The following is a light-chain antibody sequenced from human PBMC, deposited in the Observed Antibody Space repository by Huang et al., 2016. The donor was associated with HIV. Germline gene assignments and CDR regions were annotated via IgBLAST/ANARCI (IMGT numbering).Light chain of an antibody. CDR1: ENIVYS. J-gene: IGKJ4*01. Sequence: DIQLTQSPSSLSASVGDGITITCRASENIVYSLSWFRQRPGRAPEALIYASSRLHAVVPSKVRATGSGTNFTLSIDGLGPEDFATYYCQQSRSLPRTYGGGTKVDI. V-gene: IGKV1-39*01. CDR2: ASS. CDR3: QQSRSLPRT.